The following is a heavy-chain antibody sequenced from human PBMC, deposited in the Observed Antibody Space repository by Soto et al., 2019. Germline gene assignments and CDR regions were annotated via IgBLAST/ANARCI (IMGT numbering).Heavy chain of an antibody. Sequence: QVQLVESGGGVVQPGRSLRLSCAASGFTFSSYGMHWVRQAPGKGLEWVAFMWDDGGNKFYAESVKGRVTISRDNSKNTLYLQMSSLSAEDTAMYYCARDGDVNTGFGKDYWGQGTLVTVSS. CDR3: ARDGDVNTGFGKDY. J-gene: IGHJ4*02. D-gene: IGHD3-16*01. V-gene: IGHV3-33*01. CDR2: MWDDGGNK. CDR1: GFTFSSYG.